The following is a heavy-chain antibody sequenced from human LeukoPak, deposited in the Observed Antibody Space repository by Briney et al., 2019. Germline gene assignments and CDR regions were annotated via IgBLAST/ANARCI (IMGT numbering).Heavy chain of an antibody. V-gene: IGHV3-7*03. J-gene: IGHJ4*02. D-gene: IGHD1-1*01. CDR2: IKQDGSEK. Sequence: GGSLRLSCAASGLTFSSFWMSWVRQAPGKGLAWVANIKQDGSEKYFVDFVKGRFTISRDNAKNSLYLQMSSLRAEDTAVYYCARGGSRHPSPEDYWGRGILVTVSS. CDR1: GLTFSSFW. CDR3: ARGGSRHPSPEDY.